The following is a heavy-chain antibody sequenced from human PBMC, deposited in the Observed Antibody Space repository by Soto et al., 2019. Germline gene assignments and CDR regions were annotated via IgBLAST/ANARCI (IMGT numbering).Heavy chain of an antibody. V-gene: IGHV3-30*18. Sequence: GGALRLSLATPWFTFRSYGMHWGRPGPGKGLGGASVISLDGSNKYYADAVKGRFTIPRDNSKNTLYVQMNSLRVEDTAVYYCAKGSDILTSFFDYWGQGTQVTVSS. CDR3: AKGSDILTSFFDY. CDR1: WFTFRSYG. J-gene: IGHJ4*02. D-gene: IGHD3-9*01. CDR2: ISLDGSNK.